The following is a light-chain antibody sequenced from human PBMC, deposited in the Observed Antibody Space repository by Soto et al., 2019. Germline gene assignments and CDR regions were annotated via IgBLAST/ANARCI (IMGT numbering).Light chain of an antibody. CDR2: NNS. Sequence: QSVLTQPPSVSGAPGQRVTISCTGSSSNIGAGYDVHWYQHLPGTAPKLLIYNNSNRPSGVPDRFSGSKSGTSASLAITGLQAEDEADYFCQSYDSSLSVGVFGGGTKVTVL. J-gene: IGLJ2*01. CDR3: QSYDSSLSVGV. V-gene: IGLV1-40*01. CDR1: SSNIGAGYD.